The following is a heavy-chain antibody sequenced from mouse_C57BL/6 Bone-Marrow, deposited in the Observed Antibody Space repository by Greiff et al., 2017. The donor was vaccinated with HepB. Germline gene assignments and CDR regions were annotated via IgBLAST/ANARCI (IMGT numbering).Heavy chain of an antibody. CDR3: ARYYYGRFDY. D-gene: IGHD1-1*01. CDR2: IDPSDSYT. V-gene: IGHV1-69*01. J-gene: IGHJ2*01. CDR1: GYTFTSYW. Sequence: QVHVKQPGAELVMPGASVKLSCKASGYTFTSYWMHWVKQRPGQGLEWIGEIDPSDSYTNYNQKFKGKSTLTVDKSSSTAYMQLSSLTSEDSAVYYCARYYYGRFDYWGQGTTLTVSS.